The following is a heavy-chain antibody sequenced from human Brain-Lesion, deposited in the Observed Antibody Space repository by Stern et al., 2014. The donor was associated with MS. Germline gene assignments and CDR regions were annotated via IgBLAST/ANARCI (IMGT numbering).Heavy chain of an antibody. J-gene: IGHJ4*02. Sequence: VQLQESGPGLVKPSGTLSLTCAVSGGSISSSNWWSWVRQSPGKGLEWIGESDHSGSTIYNPSLTSRVTVSVEKSQNRFSLTLRSVTAADTAVYFCARFPASRPHVFDSWGQGTLVTVSS. CDR2: SDHSGST. D-gene: IGHD6-13*01. CDR1: GGSISSSNW. V-gene: IGHV4-4*02. CDR3: ARFPASRPHVFDS.